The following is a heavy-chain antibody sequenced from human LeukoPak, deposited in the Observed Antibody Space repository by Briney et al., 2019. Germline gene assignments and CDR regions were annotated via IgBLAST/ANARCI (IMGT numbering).Heavy chain of an antibody. J-gene: IGHJ4*02. CDR1: GFTFSRYP. Sequence: GGSLRLSCAASGFTFSRYPMSWVRHAPGKGLEWVSDISGSGGSTYYADSVKGRFTISRDNSKNTLYLQMNSLRAEDTAVYYCASPFGYSSSWYDDYWGQGTLVTVSS. D-gene: IGHD6-13*01. CDR2: ISGSGGST. CDR3: ASPFGYSSSWYDDY. V-gene: IGHV3-23*01.